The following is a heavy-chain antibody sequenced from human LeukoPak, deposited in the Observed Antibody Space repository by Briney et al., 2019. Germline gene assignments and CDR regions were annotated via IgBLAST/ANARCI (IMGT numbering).Heavy chain of an antibody. D-gene: IGHD3-10*01. CDR2: INTDGSTT. CDR1: GFAFSSYW. J-gene: IGHJ4*02. Sequence: GGSLRLSCAASGFAFSSYWMHWVRQAPGKGLVWVSRINTDGSTTSYADSVKGRFTISRDNAKNTLYLHMDSLRAEDTAVYFCTRGGVDYWGQGTLVTVSS. CDR3: TRGGVDY. V-gene: IGHV3-74*01.